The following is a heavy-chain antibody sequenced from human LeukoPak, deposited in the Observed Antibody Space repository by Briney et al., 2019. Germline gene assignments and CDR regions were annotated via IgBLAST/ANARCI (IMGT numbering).Heavy chain of an antibody. D-gene: IGHD3-10*01. V-gene: IGHV4-34*01. Sequence: SETLSLTCAVYGGSFSGYYWSWIRQPPGKGLEWIGEINHSGSTNYNPSLKSRVTISVDTSKNQFSLKLSSVTAADTAVYYCAKGFGWFGELPIFDYWGQGTLVTVSS. CDR3: AKGFGWFGELPIFDY. CDR1: GGSFSGYY. CDR2: INHSGST. J-gene: IGHJ4*02.